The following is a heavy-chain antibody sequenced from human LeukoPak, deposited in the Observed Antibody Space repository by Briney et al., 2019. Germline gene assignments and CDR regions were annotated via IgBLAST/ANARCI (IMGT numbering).Heavy chain of an antibody. J-gene: IGHJ4*02. CDR3: AKGKYGSGSYYFDY. V-gene: IGHV3-48*01. CDR2: ISSSSSTI. CDR1: GFTFSSYS. Sequence: GGSLRLSCAASGFTFSSYSMNWVRQAPGKGLEWVSYISSSSSTIYYADSVKGRFTISRDNAKNSLYLQMNSLRAEDTAVYYCAKGKYGSGSYYFDYWGQGTLSPSPQ. D-gene: IGHD3-10*01.